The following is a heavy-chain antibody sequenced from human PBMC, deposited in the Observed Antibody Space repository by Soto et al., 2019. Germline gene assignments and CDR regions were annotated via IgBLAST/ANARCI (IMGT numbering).Heavy chain of an antibody. D-gene: IGHD4-17*01. CDR2: ISANNGNT. V-gene: IGHV1-18*01. J-gene: IGHJ4*02. CDR3: ARDYGDYFDY. Sequence: ASVKVSCKASGYTFTSYGISRVRQAPGQGLEWMGWISANNGNTNYAQKLQGRVTMTTDTSTSTAYMELRRLRSDDTAVYYCARDYGDYFDYWGQGTLVTVSS. CDR1: GYTFTSYG.